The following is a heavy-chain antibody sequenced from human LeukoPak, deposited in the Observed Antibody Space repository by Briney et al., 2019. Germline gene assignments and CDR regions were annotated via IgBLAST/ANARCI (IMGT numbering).Heavy chain of an antibody. J-gene: IGHJ3*02. V-gene: IGHV4-39*07. CDR3: VRADYNGGNPRSFDI. Sequence: SETLSLTCTVSGGSISSSSYYWGWIRQPPGKGLEWIGSIYYSGSTYYNPSLKSRVTISVDTSKNQFSLKLSSVTAADTAVYYCVRADYNGGNPRSFDIWGRGTMVTVSS. CDR1: GGSISSSSYY. D-gene: IGHD2-8*01. CDR2: IYYSGST.